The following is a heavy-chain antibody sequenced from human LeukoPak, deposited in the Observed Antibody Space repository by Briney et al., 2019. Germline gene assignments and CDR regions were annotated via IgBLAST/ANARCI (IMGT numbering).Heavy chain of an antibody. CDR1: GFTFDDYA. CDR2: ISWNSGSI. J-gene: IGHJ4*02. CDR3: AKAPRGGLATYYFDY. D-gene: IGHD3-16*01. V-gene: IGHV3-9*01. Sequence: GGSLRLSCAASGFTFDDYAVHWVRQAPGKGLEWVSGISWNSGSIGYADSVKGRFTISRDNAKNSLYLQMNSLRAEDTALYYCAKAPRGGLATYYFDYWGQGTLVTVSS.